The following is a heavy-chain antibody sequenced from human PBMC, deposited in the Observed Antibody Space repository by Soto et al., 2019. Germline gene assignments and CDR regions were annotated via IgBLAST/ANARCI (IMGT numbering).Heavy chain of an antibody. V-gene: IGHV1-3*04. Sequence: QVRLVQSGTEVKRPGASVMVSCKASGYKFANYAIHWVRQAPGQNFEWMGWINTGKGNTRNSQKFQDRVTFTRDTSATTVHIEVGSLKFEDTAVYYCARYLSGWGLTNGHYGVDVWGQGTTVIVSS. CDR2: INTGKGNT. D-gene: IGHD3-16*01. CDR3: ARYLSGWGLTNGHYGVDV. CDR1: GYKFANYA. J-gene: IGHJ6*02.